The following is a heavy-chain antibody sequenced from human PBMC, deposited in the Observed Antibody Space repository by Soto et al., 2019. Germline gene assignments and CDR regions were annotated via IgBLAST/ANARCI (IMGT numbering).Heavy chain of an antibody. CDR1: GFTFSSYE. D-gene: IGHD2-21*02. J-gene: IGHJ3*02. CDR2: ISSSGSTI. Sequence: LRLSCAASGFTFSSYEMNWVRQAPGKGLEWVSYISSSGSTIYYADSVKGRFTISRDNAKNSLYLQMNSLRAEDTAVYYCARDASRVVVTADDAFDIWGQGTMVTVS. CDR3: ARDASRVVVTADDAFDI. V-gene: IGHV3-48*03.